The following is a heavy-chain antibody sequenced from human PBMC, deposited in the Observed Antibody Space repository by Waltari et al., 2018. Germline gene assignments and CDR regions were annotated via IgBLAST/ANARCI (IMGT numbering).Heavy chain of an antibody. V-gene: IGHV4-4*02. CDR3: ARDRGRGLYLDT. CDR2: VRGDGRT. CDR1: GDSMGSTDC. J-gene: IGHJ4*02. Sequence: QLQLQESGPGLVRPSGTLSLICAVSGDSMGSTDCWSWVRQPPGKGLEWIGQVRGDGRTNYNPSFASRVIISLDTSTHHFALEVTSATAADTALYYRARDRGRGLYLDTWGQGILVTVAP. D-gene: IGHD2-15*01.